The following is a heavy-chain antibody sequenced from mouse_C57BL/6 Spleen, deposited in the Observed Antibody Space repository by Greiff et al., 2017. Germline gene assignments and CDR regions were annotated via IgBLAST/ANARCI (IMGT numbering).Heavy chain of an antibody. Sequence: EVQLQQSGPELVKPGASVKISCKASGYTFTDYYMNWVKQSHGKSLEWIGDINPNNGGTSYNQKFKGKATLTVDKSSSTAYMERRSLTSEDSAVYYCAVNDGYYVRYYAMDYWGQGTSVTVSS. CDR2: INPNNGGT. CDR1: GYTFTDYY. D-gene: IGHD2-3*01. CDR3: AVNDGYYVRYYAMDY. J-gene: IGHJ4*01. V-gene: IGHV1-26*01.